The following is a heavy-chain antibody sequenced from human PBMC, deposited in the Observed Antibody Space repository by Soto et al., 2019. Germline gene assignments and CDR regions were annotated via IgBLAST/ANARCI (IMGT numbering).Heavy chain of an antibody. V-gene: IGHV3-30-3*01. D-gene: IGHD2-21*01. CDR3: AREYSDCWFDP. CDR1: GFTFSIYA. J-gene: IGHJ5*02. Sequence: QVQLVESGGGVVQPGRCLRLSCAASGFTFSIYAMHWVRQAPGKGLEWVAVISYDGSNKYYADSVKGRFTISRDNSKNTVYLQMNSLRAEDSAVYYGAREYSDCWFDPRGQGSLVTVSS. CDR2: ISYDGSNK.